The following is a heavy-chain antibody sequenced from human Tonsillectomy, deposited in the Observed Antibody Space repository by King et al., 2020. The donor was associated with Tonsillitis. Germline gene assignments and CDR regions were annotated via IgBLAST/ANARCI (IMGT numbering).Heavy chain of an antibody. J-gene: IGHJ3*02. CDR1: GFTFGDYA. D-gene: IGHD3-3*01. CDR2: IRSKAYGGTT. CDR3: TRDQVFWSGYWGINAFDI. Sequence: VQLVESGGGLVQPGRSLRLSCKASGFTFGDYAMCWFRQATGKGLEWGGFIRSKAYGGTTEYAASFEGRFTISSDDAKRIAYLQMNSLKTEDTAVYYCTRDQVFWSGYWGINAFDIWGQGTMVTVSS. V-gene: IGHV3-49*03.